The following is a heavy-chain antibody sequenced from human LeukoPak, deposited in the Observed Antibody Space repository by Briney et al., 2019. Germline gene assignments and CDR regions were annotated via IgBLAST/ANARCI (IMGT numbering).Heavy chain of an antibody. D-gene: IGHD4-11*01. CDR2: ISYSGST. V-gene: IGHV4-59*11. Sequence: SGTLSLTCTGSGVSISSHYWSWIRQAPGKGLEWIGYISYSGSTNYNPSLKSRVTMSVDTSKNQFSLKLSSVTAADTAVYYCARVPFLLSNPFDYWGQGTLVTVSS. J-gene: IGHJ4*02. CDR3: ARVPFLLSNPFDY. CDR1: GVSISSHY.